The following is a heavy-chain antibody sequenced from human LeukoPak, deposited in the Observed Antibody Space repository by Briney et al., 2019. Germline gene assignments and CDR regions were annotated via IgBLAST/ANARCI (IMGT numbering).Heavy chain of an antibody. CDR1: GFTFDDYA. CDR3: AKEDY. Sequence: GGSLRLSCAASGFTFDDYAMHWVRQAPGKGVEWVSGISWNSGSIGYADSVKGRFTISRDNAKNSLYLQMNSLRAEDTALYYCAKEDYWGQGTLVTVSS. V-gene: IGHV3-9*01. J-gene: IGHJ4*02. CDR2: ISWNSGSI.